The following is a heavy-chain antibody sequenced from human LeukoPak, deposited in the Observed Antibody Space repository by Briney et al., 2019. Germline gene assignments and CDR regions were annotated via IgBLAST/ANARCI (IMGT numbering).Heavy chain of an antibody. V-gene: IGHV4-59*01. D-gene: IGHD5-12*01. Sequence: SETLSLTCSVSGGSISSYYWTWIRQPPGKGLEWIGYIYYTGSTNYNPSLKSRVTISVDRSKNQLSLKLSSVTAADTAVYYCARGGSYSGYDPLDYWGQGTLVTVSS. CDR2: IYYTGST. CDR3: ARGGSYSGYDPLDY. J-gene: IGHJ4*02. CDR1: GGSISSYY.